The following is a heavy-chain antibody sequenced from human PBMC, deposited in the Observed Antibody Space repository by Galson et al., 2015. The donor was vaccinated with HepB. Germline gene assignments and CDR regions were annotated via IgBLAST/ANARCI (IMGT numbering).Heavy chain of an antibody. V-gene: IGHV4-61*01. J-gene: IGHJ6*02. D-gene: IGHD3-3*01. CDR3: AREGSRHYDFWSGSPGLYGMDV. Sequence: LSLTCTVSGGSVSSGSYYWSWIRQPPGKGLEWIGYIYYSGSTNYNPSLKSRVTISVDTSKNQFSLKLSSVTAADTAVYYCAREGSRHYDFWSGSPGLYGMDVWGQGTTVTVSS. CDR2: IYYSGST. CDR1: GGSVSSGSYY.